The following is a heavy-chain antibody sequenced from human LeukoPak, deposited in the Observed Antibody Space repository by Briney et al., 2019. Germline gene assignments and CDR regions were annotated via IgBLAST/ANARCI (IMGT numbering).Heavy chain of an antibody. CDR2: IRYDGNNK. V-gene: IGHV3-30*02. CDR3: GATTLSLIRAFDI. CDR1: GFTFSSYG. J-gene: IGHJ3*02. Sequence: GGSLRLSCAASGFTFSSYGMHWVRQAPGKGLEWVAFIRYDGNNKYYADSVKGRFTISRDNSKNTLYLQMNSLRAEDTAVYYCGATTLSLIRAFDIWGQGTMVTVSS. D-gene: IGHD1-26*01.